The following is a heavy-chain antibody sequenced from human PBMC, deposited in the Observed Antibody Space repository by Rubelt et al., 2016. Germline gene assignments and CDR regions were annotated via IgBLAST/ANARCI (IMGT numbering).Heavy chain of an antibody. Sequence: QVQLQQWGAGLLKPSETLSLTCAVYGGSFSGYYWSWIRQPPGKGLEWIGEINHSGSTNYNPSLKSRVTRSVDTSKNEFSLRLSAVTAADTAVYDCARGLARAAAAPRRLWFDPWGQGTLVTVSS. D-gene: IGHD6-13*01. CDR3: ARGLARAAAAPRRLWFDP. V-gene: IGHV4-34*01. J-gene: IGHJ5*02. CDR1: GGSFSGYY. CDR2: INHSGST.